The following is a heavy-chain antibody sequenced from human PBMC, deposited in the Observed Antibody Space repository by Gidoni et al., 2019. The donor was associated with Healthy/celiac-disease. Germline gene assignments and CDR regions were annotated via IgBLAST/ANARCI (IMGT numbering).Heavy chain of an antibody. V-gene: IGHV3-49*03. CDR3: TREIRGYYYYSSGYADY. CDR2: IRSKAYGGTT. Sequence: EVQLVESGGGLVQPGRALRLSCKASGFTFGDYAMSWFRQAPGKGLALVCFIRSKAYGGTTDYAASVKGRFTISRDDSKSIAYLQMNSLKTEDTAVYYCTREIRGYYYYSSGYADYWGQGTLVTVSS. CDR1: GFTFGDYA. D-gene: IGHD3-22*01. J-gene: IGHJ4*02.